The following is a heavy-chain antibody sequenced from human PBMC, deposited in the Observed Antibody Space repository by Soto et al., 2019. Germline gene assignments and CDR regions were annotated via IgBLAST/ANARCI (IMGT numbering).Heavy chain of an antibody. CDR2: TSYDGSNN. J-gene: IGHJ4*02. CDR1: GFTFRSYV. V-gene: IGHV3-33*05. Sequence: QVQLVESGGGVVQPGTSLRLSCVGSGFTFRSYVIHWVRQAPGKGLEWVALTSYDGSNNFYGDSVKGRFTISRHNSRNTVELQMDSLRFEDTALYDCARWGTTWGLDVWGQGTLVSVSS. CDR3: ARWGTTWGLDV. D-gene: IGHD3-16*01.